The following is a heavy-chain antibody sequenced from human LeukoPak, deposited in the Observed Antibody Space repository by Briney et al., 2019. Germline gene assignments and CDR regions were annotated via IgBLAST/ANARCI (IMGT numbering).Heavy chain of an antibody. V-gene: IGHV1-69*04. CDR2: IIPILGIA. CDR3: ARWPSLGVARRYYFDY. Sequence: ASVKVSFKASGGIFSSYAISWVRQAPGQGLEWMGRIIPILGIANYAQKFQGRVTITADKSTSTAYMELSSLRSEDTAVYYCARWPSLGVARRYYFDYWGQGTLVTVSS. CDR1: GGIFSSYA. J-gene: IGHJ4*02. D-gene: IGHD1-1*01.